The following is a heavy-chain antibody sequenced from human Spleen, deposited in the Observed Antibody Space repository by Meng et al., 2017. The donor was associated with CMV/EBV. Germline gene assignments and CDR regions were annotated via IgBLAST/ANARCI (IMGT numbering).Heavy chain of an antibody. D-gene: IGHD6-13*01. V-gene: IGHV4-61*01. CDR3: ARDLGPGIVASKYYYYGMDV. J-gene: IGHJ6*02. CDR1: GGSVSSGSYY. CDR2: IYYSGST. Sequence: SETLSLTCTVSGGSVSSGSYYWSWIRQPPGKGLEWIGYIYYSGSTNYNPSLKSRVTISVDTSKNQISLKLSSVTASDTAIHYCARDLGPGIVASKYYYYGMDVWGQGTTVTVSS.